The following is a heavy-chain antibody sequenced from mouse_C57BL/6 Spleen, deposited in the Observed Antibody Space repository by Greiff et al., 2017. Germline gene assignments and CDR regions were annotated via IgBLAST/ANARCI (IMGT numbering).Heavy chain of an antibody. V-gene: IGHV5-9*01. CDR1: GFTFSSYT. D-gene: IGHD2-4*01. J-gene: IGHJ4*01. Sequence: EVMLVESGGGLVKPGGSLKLSCAASGFTFSSYTMSWVRQTPEKRLEWVATISGGGGNTYYPDSVKGRFTISRDNAKNTLYLQMSSLRSEDTALYYCARPYDYDDAMDYWGQGTSVTVSS. CDR3: ARPYDYDDAMDY. CDR2: ISGGGGNT.